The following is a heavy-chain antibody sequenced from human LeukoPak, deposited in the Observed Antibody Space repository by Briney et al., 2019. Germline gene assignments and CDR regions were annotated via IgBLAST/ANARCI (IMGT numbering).Heavy chain of an antibody. J-gene: IGHJ4*02. Sequence: PSQTLSLTCTVSGGAISSGDYYWSWIRQPPGKGLEWIGYIYYSGSTYYNPSLKSRVTISVDTSKNQFSLKLSSVTAADTAVYSSPRDQVIVAAVDYWGQGTLVTVSS. V-gene: IGHV4-30-4*08. D-gene: IGHD2-2*01. CDR2: IYYSGST. CDR3: PRDQVIVAAVDY. CDR1: GGAISSGDYY.